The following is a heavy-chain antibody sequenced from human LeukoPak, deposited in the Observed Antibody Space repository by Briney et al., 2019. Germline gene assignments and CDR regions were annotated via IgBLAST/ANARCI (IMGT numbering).Heavy chain of an antibody. J-gene: IGHJ4*02. Sequence: PGGSLRLSCAASGFTFSSYWMSWVRQAPGKGREWVANIKQDGSEKYYVDSVKGRFTISRDNAKNSLYLQMNSLRAEDTAVYYCARDGYYYDSSGYYYEPLFDYWGQGTLVTVSS. V-gene: IGHV3-7*01. CDR2: IKQDGSEK. CDR1: GFTFSSYW. CDR3: ARDGYYYDSSGYYYEPLFDY. D-gene: IGHD3-22*01.